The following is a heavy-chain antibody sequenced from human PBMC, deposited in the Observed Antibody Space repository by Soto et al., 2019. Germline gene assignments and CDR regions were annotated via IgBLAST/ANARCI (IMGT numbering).Heavy chain of an antibody. V-gene: IGHV4-39*01. Sequence: QLQLQESGPGLVKPSETLSLTCTVSGGSISSSSYYWGWIRQPPGKGLEWIGSIYYSGSTYYNPSLKSRVTISVDTSKNQFSLKLSSVTAADTAVYYCATVWFGECQHWGQGTLVTVYS. CDR3: ATVWFGECQH. CDR2: IYYSGST. D-gene: IGHD3-10*01. J-gene: IGHJ1*01. CDR1: GGSISSSSYY.